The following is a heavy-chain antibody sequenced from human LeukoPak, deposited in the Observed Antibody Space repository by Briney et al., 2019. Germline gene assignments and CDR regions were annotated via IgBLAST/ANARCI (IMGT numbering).Heavy chain of an antibody. Sequence: GGSLRLTCAASGFTFSKSGMHWFRQARRKALHWVAAMWSDERGTYYGDSAKGRFTISRDNSKNTLYLQMDRLRAEDTAVYYCAKDKGDPFFDYWGQGAQVTVSS. CDR2: MWSDERGT. CDR3: AKDKGDPFFDY. V-gene: IGHV3-33*06. J-gene: IGHJ4*02. CDR1: GFTFSKSG. D-gene: IGHD5-24*01.